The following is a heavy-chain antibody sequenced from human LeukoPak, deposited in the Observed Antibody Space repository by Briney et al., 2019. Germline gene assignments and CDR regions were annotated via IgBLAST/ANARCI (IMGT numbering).Heavy chain of an antibody. V-gene: IGHV3-23*01. CDR2: ISGSGGST. CDR1: GFTFSSYA. CDR3: AKPLGYCSGGSCHDAFDI. D-gene: IGHD2-15*01. Sequence: PGGSLRLSCAASGFTFSSYAMSWVRQAPGKGLEWVSAISGSGGSTYYADSVKGRFTISRDNSKNTLYLQMNSLRAEDTAVNYCAKPLGYCSGGSCHDAFDIWGQGTMVTVSS. J-gene: IGHJ3*02.